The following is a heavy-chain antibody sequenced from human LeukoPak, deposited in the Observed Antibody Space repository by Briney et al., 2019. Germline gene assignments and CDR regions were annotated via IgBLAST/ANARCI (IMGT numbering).Heavy chain of an antibody. CDR3: ARDGYKGFDY. Sequence: GGSLRLSCAASGFTFDDYAMHWVRQAPGKGLEWVSYISSSGSTIYYADSVKGRFTISRDNAKNSLYLQMNSLRAEDTAVYYCARDGYKGFDYWGQGTLVTVSS. V-gene: IGHV3-48*03. D-gene: IGHD5-24*01. CDR2: ISSSGSTI. CDR1: GFTFDDYA. J-gene: IGHJ4*02.